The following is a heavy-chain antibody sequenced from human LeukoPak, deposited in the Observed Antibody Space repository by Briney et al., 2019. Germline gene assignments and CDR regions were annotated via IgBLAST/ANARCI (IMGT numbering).Heavy chain of an antibody. CDR1: GFTFSAYG. CDR2: ISYDGTNK. CDR3: AKEITRPNRAVAGLNY. V-gene: IGHV3-30*18. D-gene: IGHD6-19*01. J-gene: IGHJ4*02. Sequence: GGSLRLSCVASGFTFSAYGMHWVRQAPGKGLEWVAIISYDGTNKYYADSVKGRFTISRDNSKNTLYLQMNSLRAEDTAVYYCAKEITRPNRAVAGLNYWGQGTLVTVSS.